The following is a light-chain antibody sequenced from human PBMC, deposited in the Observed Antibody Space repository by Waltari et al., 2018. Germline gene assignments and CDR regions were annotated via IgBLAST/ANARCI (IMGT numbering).Light chain of an antibody. J-gene: IGKJ2*01. CDR1: QSLLYSSNNRKY. Sequence: DIVMTQSPDSLAVSLGARATINSKSRQSLLYSSNNRKYLAWYQQKPGQPPKLLIHWASTRDSGVPDRFSGSGSGTDFTLTISSLQAEDVAIYYCQQYYSAPYTFGRGTKLEIK. CDR3: QQYYSAPYT. CDR2: WAS. V-gene: IGKV4-1*01.